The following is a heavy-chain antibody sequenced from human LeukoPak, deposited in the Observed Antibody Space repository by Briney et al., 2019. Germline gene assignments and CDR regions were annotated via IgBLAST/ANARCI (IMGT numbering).Heavy chain of an antibody. CDR1: GFTFSSYV. CDR2: IWYDGFNK. D-gene: IGHD7-27*01. J-gene: IGHJ4*02. CDR3: ARDLGNWGWNDF. V-gene: IGHV3-33*01. Sequence: GGSLRLSCAASGFTFSSYVMHWVRQAPGKGLEWVAVIWYDGFNKYYADSVRGRFTISRDNSKNTLYLQMNSLRAEDTAVYYCARDLGNWGWNDFWGQGTLVTVSS.